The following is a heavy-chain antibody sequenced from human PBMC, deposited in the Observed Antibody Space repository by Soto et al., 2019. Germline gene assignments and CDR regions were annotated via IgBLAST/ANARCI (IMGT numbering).Heavy chain of an antibody. CDR1: GFTFSRYW. Sequence: EVQLVESGGGVVQPGGSLRLSCAASGFTFSRYWMHWVRQAPGKGLVWVSRIAGEGISTNYADSVKGRFTASRDNAKNTVYLEMSSLRAEDTAVYFCIRDLRSGDSWCQGTLVTVSS. D-gene: IGHD3-3*01. CDR3: IRDLRSGDS. CDR2: IAGEGIST. V-gene: IGHV3-74*01. J-gene: IGHJ5*01.